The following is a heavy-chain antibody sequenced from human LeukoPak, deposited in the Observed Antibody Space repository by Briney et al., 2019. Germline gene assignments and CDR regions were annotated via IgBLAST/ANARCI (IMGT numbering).Heavy chain of an antibody. J-gene: IGHJ1*01. V-gene: IGHV3-7*01. D-gene: IGHD3-22*01. CDR1: GFTFGNYW. CDR2: IKTDGSEK. CDR3: ATYSSLNRREFQY. Sequence: GGSLRLSCEGSGFTFGNYWMGWVRQAPGKGLQWVANIKTDGSEKYYVDSVKGRFTISRDNAKNSLYLQMNSLRAEDTAVYYCATYSSLNRREFQYWGQGTLLTVSS.